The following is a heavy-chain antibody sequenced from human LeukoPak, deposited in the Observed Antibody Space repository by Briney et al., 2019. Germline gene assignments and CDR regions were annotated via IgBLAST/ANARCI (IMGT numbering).Heavy chain of an antibody. CDR1: GGTFSSSP. Sequence: SVKVSCKASGGTFSSSPITWVRQAPGQGLEWMGRIIPMLAIANYAQKFQGRVTITADKSTTTAYMELVSRRSEDTAVYYCAREYENLTMVTNFDFWGQGPLVTVSS. D-gene: IGHD4-17*01. J-gene: IGHJ4*02. V-gene: IGHV1-69*04. CDR2: IIPMLAIA. CDR3: AREYENLTMVTNFDF.